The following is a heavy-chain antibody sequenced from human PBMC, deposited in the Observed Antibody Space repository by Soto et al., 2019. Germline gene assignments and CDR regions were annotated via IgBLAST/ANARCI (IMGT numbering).Heavy chain of an antibody. CDR2: IIPIFGTA. J-gene: IGHJ4*02. CDR1: GGTFSSYA. D-gene: IGHD2-21*01. V-gene: IGHV1-69*01. CDR3: AGGAYAGLYYFGH. Sequence: QVQLVQSGAEVKKPGSSVKVSCKDSGGTFSSYAISWVRQAPGQGLEWMGGIIPIFGTANYAQKFQGRVTITADESKGKAYIELSSLGTQDTGVYYWAGGAYAGLYYFGHWGQGTLVTVSS.